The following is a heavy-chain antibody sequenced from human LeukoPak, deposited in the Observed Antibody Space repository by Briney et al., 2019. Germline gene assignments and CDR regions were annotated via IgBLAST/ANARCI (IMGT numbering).Heavy chain of an antibody. V-gene: IGHV4-34*01. CDR1: GGSFSGYY. CDR2: IYHSGST. D-gene: IGHD3-9*01. Sequence: SETLSLTCAVYGGSFSGYYWSWIRQPPGKGLEWIGGIYHSGSTYYNPSLKSRVTISVDTSKNQFSLKLSSVTAADTAVYYCARRKANVLRYFDRKYYFDYWGQGTLVTVSS. J-gene: IGHJ4*02. CDR3: ARRKANVLRYFDRKYYFDY.